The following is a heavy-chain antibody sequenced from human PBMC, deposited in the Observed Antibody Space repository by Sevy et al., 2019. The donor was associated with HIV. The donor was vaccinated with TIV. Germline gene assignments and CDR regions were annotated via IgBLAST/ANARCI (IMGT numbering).Heavy chain of an antibody. Sequence: GGSLRLSCAASGFTFSKYSMSWIRQTPGEGLEWVSTFSFGCGKINYADSVKDRFTISRDDSRNTFYLQMNSLRAEDTAIYYCAREGCTKPHDYWGQGTVVTVSS. J-gene: IGHJ4*02. CDR1: GFTFSKYS. CDR2: FSFGCGKI. CDR3: AREGCTKPHDY. V-gene: IGHV3-23*01. D-gene: IGHD2-8*01.